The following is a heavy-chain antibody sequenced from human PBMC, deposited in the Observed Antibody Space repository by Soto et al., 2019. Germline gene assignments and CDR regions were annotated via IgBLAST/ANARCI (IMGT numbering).Heavy chain of an antibody. D-gene: IGHD3-10*01. CDR1: GDAFSDSD. CDR2: IYHSGST. J-gene: IGHJ6*02. CDR3: ASLGSWAEEGMDV. V-gene: IGHV4-38-2*01. Sequence: PSGTLCLTGAGNGDAFSDSDWNWIRQPPGKGLDCIGSIYHSGSTYYNPSLKSRCTISVYTSKNHFPLKLSSVTAADTAVYYCASLGSWAEEGMDVWGPGTTVTASS.